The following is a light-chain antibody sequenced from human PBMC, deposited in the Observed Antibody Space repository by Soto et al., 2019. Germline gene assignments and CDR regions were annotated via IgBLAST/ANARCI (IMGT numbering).Light chain of an antibody. CDR1: QGISGW. CDR2: AAS. V-gene: IGKV1-12*01. J-gene: IGKJ4*01. CDR3: QQVHIFPLT. Sequence: DIQMSQSPSSVSASVGDRVSITCRASQGISGWLAWYQQKPGKVPKLLIYAASSLQSGVPSRFSGSGSGTDFTLTINTLQAEDFATYYCQQVHIFPLTFGGGTKVEIK.